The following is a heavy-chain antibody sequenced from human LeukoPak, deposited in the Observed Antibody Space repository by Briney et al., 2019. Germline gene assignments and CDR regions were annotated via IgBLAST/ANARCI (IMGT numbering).Heavy chain of an antibody. V-gene: IGHV3-23*01. CDR3: AKGRTEGGTLALDY. Sequence: GGSLTLSCAASGFTFSSYAMTWVRQAPGKGLEWVSGISGSGGNTYYTDSVRGRLSISGDNSKNTLYLQVNSLRAEDTAVYYCAKGRTEGGTLALDYWGQGTLVTVSS. CDR2: ISGSGGNT. CDR1: GFTFSSYA. D-gene: IGHD6-19*01. J-gene: IGHJ4*02.